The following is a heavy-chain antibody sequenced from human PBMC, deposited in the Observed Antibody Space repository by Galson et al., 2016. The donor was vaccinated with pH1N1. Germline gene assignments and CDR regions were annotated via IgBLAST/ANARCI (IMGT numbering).Heavy chain of an antibody. V-gene: IGHV3-7*01. CDR3: VRAVGAVEAF. Sequence: SLRLSCAGSGFTFSNYWMHWVRQAPGKGLEWVANIKHDGSQKYYADSVKGRFTISRDNAKNSLYLQMNSLRAEDTAVYYCVRAVGAVEAFWGQGTLVTVSS. J-gene: IGHJ4*02. D-gene: IGHD4/OR15-4a*01. CDR2: IKHDGSQK. CDR1: GFTFSNYW.